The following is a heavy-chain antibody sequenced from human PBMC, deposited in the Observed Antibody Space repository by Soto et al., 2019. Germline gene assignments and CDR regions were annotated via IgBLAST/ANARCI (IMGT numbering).Heavy chain of an antibody. Sequence: QVQLVQSGAEVKKPESSVKVSCKAPGGTFSTYAISWVRQAPGQGLEWMGGIIPMFGTANYAQRFHDRVTLTADQSTNIVYMELSILRSEDTAGNFCASGIQLWLRRINTGYSGWGQGTLVTVSS. D-gene: IGHD5-18*01. CDR3: ASGIQLWLRRINTGYSG. J-gene: IGHJ4*02. CDR2: IIPMFGTA. CDR1: GGTFSTYA. V-gene: IGHV1-69*12.